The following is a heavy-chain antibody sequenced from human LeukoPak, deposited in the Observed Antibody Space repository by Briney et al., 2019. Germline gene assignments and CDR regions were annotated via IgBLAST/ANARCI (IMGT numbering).Heavy chain of an antibody. J-gene: IGHJ4*02. Sequence: PSETLSLTCTVSGDSISSSSYYWGWIRQPPVKGREWIGSIYYSGSTYYNPSLKSRVTISVDTSKNQFSLKLSSVTAADTAVYYCARHPYSGYDFPLDYWGQGTLVTVSS. D-gene: IGHD5-12*01. CDR3: ARHPYSGYDFPLDY. CDR1: GDSISSSSYY. CDR2: IYYSGST. V-gene: IGHV4-39*01.